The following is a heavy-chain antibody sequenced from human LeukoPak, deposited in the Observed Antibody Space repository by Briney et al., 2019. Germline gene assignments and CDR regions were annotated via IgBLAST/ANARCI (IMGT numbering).Heavy chain of an antibody. Sequence: GGSPRLSCAASGFTFSSYAMTWVRQAPGKGLEWVGRIKSKTDGGTTDYAAPVKGRFTISRDDSKNTLYLQMNSLKTEDTAVYYCTTVLSSWTYYYDSSGYYLGPGSAFDIWGQGTMVTVSS. CDR1: GFTFSSYA. V-gene: IGHV3-15*01. J-gene: IGHJ3*02. CDR2: IKSKTDGGTT. CDR3: TTVLSSWTYYYDSSGYYLGPGSAFDI. D-gene: IGHD3-22*01.